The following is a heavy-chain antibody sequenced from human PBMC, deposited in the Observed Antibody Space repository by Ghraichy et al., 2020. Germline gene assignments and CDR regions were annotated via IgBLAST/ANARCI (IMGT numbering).Heavy chain of an antibody. V-gene: IGHV3-23*01. D-gene: IGHD1-26*01. CDR2: ISGSGGST. CDR1: GFTFSSYA. CDR3: ATPGRVGATSAGFDY. Sequence: GESLNISCAASGFTFSSYAMSWVRQAPGKGLEWVSAISGSGGSTYYADSVKGRFTISRDNSKNTLYLQMNSLRAEDTAVYYCATPGRVGATSAGFDYWGQGTLVTFSS. J-gene: IGHJ4*02.